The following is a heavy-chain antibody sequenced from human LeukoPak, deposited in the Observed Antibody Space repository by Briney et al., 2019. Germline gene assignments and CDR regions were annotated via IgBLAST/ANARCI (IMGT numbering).Heavy chain of an antibody. J-gene: IGHJ4*02. Sequence: GGSLRLSCAASGFTVSSNYMSWVRQAPGKGLEWVSVIYSGGSAYYADSVKGRFTISRDNSKNTLYLQMNSLKAEDTAVYYCARDPDGYRQGHHFDYWGQGTLVTVSS. CDR1: GFTVSSNY. CDR3: ARDPDGYRQGHHFDY. CDR2: IYSGGSA. V-gene: IGHV3-66*01. D-gene: IGHD5-18*01.